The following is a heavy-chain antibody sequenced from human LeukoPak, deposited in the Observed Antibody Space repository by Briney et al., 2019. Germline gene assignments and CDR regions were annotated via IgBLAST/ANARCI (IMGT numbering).Heavy chain of an antibody. V-gene: IGHV4-59*08. J-gene: IGHJ5*02. CDR2: FYYSGST. D-gene: IGHD2-15*01. Sequence: SETLSLTCTVSGGSISSYYWSWIRQPPGKGLEWIGYFYYSGSTNYNPSLKSRVTISVDTSKNQFSLKLSSVTAADTAVYYCARHYCSGGSCSSNWFDPWGQGTLVTVS. CDR3: ARHYCSGGSCSSNWFDP. CDR1: GGSISSYY.